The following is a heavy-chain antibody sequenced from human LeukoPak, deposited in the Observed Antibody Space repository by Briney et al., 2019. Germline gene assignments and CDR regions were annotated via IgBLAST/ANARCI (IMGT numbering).Heavy chain of an antibody. V-gene: IGHV4-59*01. CDR2: IYYSGST. CDR3: ARTTEAHSWRTRYYDYYMDV. D-gene: IGHD6-13*01. J-gene: IGHJ6*03. CDR1: GGSISSYS. Sequence: SETLSLTCTVSGGSISSYSWSWIRQPPGKGLEWIGYIYYSGSTNYNPSLKSRVTISVDTSKNQFSLKLSSATAADTAVYYCARTTEAHSWRTRYYDYYMDVWGKGTTVTVSS.